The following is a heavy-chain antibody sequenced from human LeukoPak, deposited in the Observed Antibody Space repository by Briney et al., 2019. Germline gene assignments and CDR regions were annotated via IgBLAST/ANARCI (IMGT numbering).Heavy chain of an antibody. V-gene: IGHV4-39*07. CDR3: ARGYGSGSYYKAGWFDP. D-gene: IGHD3-10*01. Sequence: SETLSLTCIVSGGSISSSTHYWGWIRQPPGKALEWIGSIYYSGSTHYNASLQSRVTISVDTSQNQISLELSFVTAADTAVYYCARGYGSGSYYKAGWFDPWGQGTLVTVSS. CDR1: GGSISSSTHY. CDR2: IYYSGST. J-gene: IGHJ5*02.